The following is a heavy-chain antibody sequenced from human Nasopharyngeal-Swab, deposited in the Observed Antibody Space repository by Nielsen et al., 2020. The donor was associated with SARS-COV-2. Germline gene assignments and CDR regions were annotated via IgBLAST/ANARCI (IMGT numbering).Heavy chain of an antibody. D-gene: IGHD3-22*01. J-gene: IGHJ4*02. Sequence: ASVKVSCKASGYTFTSYDINWVRQATGQGLEWMGWMNPNSGNTGYAQKFQGRVTMTRNTSISTAYMELSSLRSEDTAVYYCARGGYYYDSSGYYGGFDYWGQGTLVTVSS. CDR3: ARGGYYYDSSGYYGGFDY. CDR1: GYTFTSYD. V-gene: IGHV1-8*01. CDR2: MNPNSGNT.